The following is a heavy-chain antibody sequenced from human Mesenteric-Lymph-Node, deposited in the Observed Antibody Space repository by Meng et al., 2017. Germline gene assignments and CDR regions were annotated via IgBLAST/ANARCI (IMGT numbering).Heavy chain of an antibody. Sequence: SVKVSCKASGGTFSSYAISWVRQAPGQGLEWMGGIIPIFGTANYAQKFQGRFTISRDDSKNTLYLQMNSLKTEDTAVYYCTTDSERLLIYDSSGYYNFDYWGQGTLVTVSS. CDR3: TTDSERLLIYDSSGYYNFDY. D-gene: IGHD3-22*01. CDR1: GGTFSSYA. CDR2: IIPIFGTA. J-gene: IGHJ4*02. V-gene: IGHV1-69*05.